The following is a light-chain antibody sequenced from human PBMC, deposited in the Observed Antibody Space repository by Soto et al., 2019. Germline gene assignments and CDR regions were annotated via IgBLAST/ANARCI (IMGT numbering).Light chain of an antibody. CDR3: LQHGSYPRT. J-gene: IGKJ1*01. CDR1: QGIRND. Sequence: DIQMTQSPSSLSASVGDRVIITCRASQGIRNDLAWYQQKPGKAPRRLIYDASNLQDGVPSRFSGSGSGTEFTLTISSLQPEDIATYYCLQHGSYPRTFGQGTKVDIK. V-gene: IGKV1-17*01. CDR2: DAS.